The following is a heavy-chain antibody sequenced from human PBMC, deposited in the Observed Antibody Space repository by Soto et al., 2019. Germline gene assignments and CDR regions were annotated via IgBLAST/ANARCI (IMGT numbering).Heavy chain of an antibody. Sequence: SGGSLRLSCAASGFTFSSYWMSWARQAPGKGLEWVANIKQDGSEKYYVDSVKGRFTISRDNAKNSLYLQMNSLRAEDTAVYYCARDPVGFILSLSAEYFQHWGQGILVTVSS. D-gene: IGHD1-26*01. CDR1: GFTFSSYW. CDR2: IKQDGSEK. V-gene: IGHV3-7*01. J-gene: IGHJ1*01. CDR3: ARDPVGFILSLSAEYFQH.